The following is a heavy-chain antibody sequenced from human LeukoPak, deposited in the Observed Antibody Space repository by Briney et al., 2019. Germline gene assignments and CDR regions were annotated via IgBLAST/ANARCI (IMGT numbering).Heavy chain of an antibody. CDR2: IYYNGST. CDR3: ARGKALSGTYYYYFDY. Sequence: SETLSLTCTVSGGFISGYYWSWIRQSPGKGLEWIGYIYYNGSTSHNPSLKSRVTVSVDTSKNQFSLKLSSVTAADTAVYYCARGKALSGTYYYYFDYWGQGTLVTVSS. J-gene: IGHJ4*02. CDR1: GGFISGYY. D-gene: IGHD1-26*01. V-gene: IGHV4-59*12.